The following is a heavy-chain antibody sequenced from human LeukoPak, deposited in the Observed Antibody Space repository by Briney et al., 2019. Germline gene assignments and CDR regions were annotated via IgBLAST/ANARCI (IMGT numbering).Heavy chain of an antibody. CDR1: GGSFSGYY. D-gene: IGHD6-19*01. CDR3: ARCGSGWCNEDY. V-gene: IGHV4-34*01. J-gene: IGHJ4*02. CDR2: INHSGST. Sequence: PSETLSLTCAVYGGSFSGYYWSWIRQPPGKGLEWIGEINHSGSTNYNPSLKSRLTISVDTSKNQFSLKLTSVTAADTAIYYCARCGSGWCNEDYWGQGTLVTVSS.